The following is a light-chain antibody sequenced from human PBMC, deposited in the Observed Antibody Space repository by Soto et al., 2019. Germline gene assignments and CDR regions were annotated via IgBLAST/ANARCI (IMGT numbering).Light chain of an antibody. CDR3: QQYNSYSCT. V-gene: IGKV1-5*03. CDR1: QSISSW. CDR2: KAS. J-gene: IGKJ4*01. Sequence: DIEMTQSPSTLSASVGDRVTITCRASQSISSWLAGYQQKPGKAPKLLLYKASSLESGVPSRFSGSGSGTEFTLTISRLQPDDFAVYYCQQYNSYSCTFGGGTKVEIK.